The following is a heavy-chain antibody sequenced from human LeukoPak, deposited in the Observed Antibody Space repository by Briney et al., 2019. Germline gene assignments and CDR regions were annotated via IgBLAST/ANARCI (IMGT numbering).Heavy chain of an antibody. J-gene: IGHJ4*02. CDR2: IYYSGST. CDR3: ARGTTGYSSGRGPFGY. CDR1: GGSISSYY. D-gene: IGHD6-19*01. V-gene: IGHV4-59*01. Sequence: SETLSLTCTVSGGSISSYYWSWIRQPPGKGLEWIGNIYYSGSTNYNPSLKSRVTISVDTSKNQFSLKLSSVTAADTAVYYCARGTTGYSSGRGPFGYWGQGTLVTVSS.